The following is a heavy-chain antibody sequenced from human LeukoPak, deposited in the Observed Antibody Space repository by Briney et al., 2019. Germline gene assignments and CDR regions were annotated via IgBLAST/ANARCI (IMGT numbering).Heavy chain of an antibody. D-gene: IGHD5-18*01. Sequence: ASVKVSCKASGYTFTSYAMNWLRQAPGQGLEWMGWINTNTGNPTYAQGFTGRFVFSLDTSVSTAYLQISSLKAEDTAVYYCARAVDTAMALLGHDAFDIWGQGTMVTVSS. V-gene: IGHV7-4-1*02. CDR1: GYTFTSYA. CDR3: ARAVDTAMALLGHDAFDI. J-gene: IGHJ3*02. CDR2: INTNTGNP.